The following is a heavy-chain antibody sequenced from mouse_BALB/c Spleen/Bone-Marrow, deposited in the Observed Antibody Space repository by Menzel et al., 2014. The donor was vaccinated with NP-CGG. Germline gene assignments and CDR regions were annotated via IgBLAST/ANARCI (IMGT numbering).Heavy chain of an antibody. CDR1: GFSLTSYG. Sequence: VQLQQSGPGLVAPSQSLSITCTVSGFSLTSYGVHWVRQPPGKGLEWLGVIWAGGSTNYNSALMSRLSISKDNSKSQVFLKMNSLQTDDKAIYYCVSGGCDGCYNWYFDVWGAGTTVTVSS. CDR3: VSGGCDGCYNWYFDV. V-gene: IGHV2-9*02. J-gene: IGHJ1*01. CDR2: IWAGGST. D-gene: IGHD2-3*01.